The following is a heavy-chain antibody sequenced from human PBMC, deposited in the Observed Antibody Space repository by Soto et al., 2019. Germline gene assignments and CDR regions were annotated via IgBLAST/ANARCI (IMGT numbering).Heavy chain of an antibody. V-gene: IGHV3-30*18. CDR3: EKDEFYYDSSGLIDY. D-gene: IGHD3-22*01. J-gene: IGHJ4*02. CDR2: ISYDGSNK. Sequence: PGGSLRLSCAASGFTFSSYGMHWVRQAPGKGLEWVAVISYDGSNKYYADSVKGRFTISRDNSKNTLYLQMNSLRAEDTAVYYCEKDEFYYDSSGLIDYWGQGTLVTVSS. CDR1: GFTFSSYG.